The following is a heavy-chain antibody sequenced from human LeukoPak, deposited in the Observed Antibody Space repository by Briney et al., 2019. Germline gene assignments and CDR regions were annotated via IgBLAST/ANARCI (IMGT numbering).Heavy chain of an antibody. CDR2: ISGSGGST. V-gene: IGHV3-23*01. Sequence: GGSLRLSCAASGFTFSSYGMSWVRQAPGKGLEWVSAISGSGGSTYYADSVKGRFTISRDNSKNTLYLQMNSLRAEDTAVYYCAKGDRITIFGVVIDYFDYWGQGTLVTVSS. CDR1: GFTFSSYG. CDR3: AKGDRITIFGVVIDYFDY. J-gene: IGHJ4*02. D-gene: IGHD3-3*01.